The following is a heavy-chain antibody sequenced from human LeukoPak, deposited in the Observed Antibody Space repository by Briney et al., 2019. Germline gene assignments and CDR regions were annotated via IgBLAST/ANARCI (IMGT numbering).Heavy chain of an antibody. J-gene: IGHJ4*02. CDR1: GYTFTGYY. V-gene: IGHV1-2*02. CDR3: ARRIRTIFGVVIMHLDY. CDR2: INPNSGGT. D-gene: IGHD3-3*01. Sequence: ASVKVSCKASGYTFTGYYMHWVRQAPGQGLEWMGWINPNSGGTNYAQKFQGRVTMTRDTSISTAYMELSRLRSGDTAVYYCARRIRTIFGVVIMHLDYWGQGTLVTVSS.